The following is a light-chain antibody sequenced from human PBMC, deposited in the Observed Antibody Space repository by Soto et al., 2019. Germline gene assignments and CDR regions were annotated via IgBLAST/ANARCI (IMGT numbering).Light chain of an antibody. J-gene: IGKJ1*01. V-gene: IGKV3-20*01. Sequence: EIVLTQSPGTLSLSPGERATLSCRASQSVSSSFLAWYQQKPGQAPRLLIYGASSRATAIPDRFSGSGSGTAFTLTISRLEPEDFVVYYCQQYGSSPWTFGQGTKVEIK. CDR3: QQYGSSPWT. CDR2: GAS. CDR1: QSVSSSF.